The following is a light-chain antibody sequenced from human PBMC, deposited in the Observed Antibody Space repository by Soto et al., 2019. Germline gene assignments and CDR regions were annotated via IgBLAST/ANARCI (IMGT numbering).Light chain of an antibody. CDR2: GSS. CDR3: HQYGSSPPYT. J-gene: IGKJ2*01. V-gene: IGKV3-20*01. Sequence: EVVLTQSPGTLSLSPGESATLSCRASQSVSNNYFAWYQQKPGQAPRLLIFGSSDRATGIPDRFSGSGSGTDFILTISRLEPEDFAVYYCHQYGSSPPYTFGQGTKLEIK. CDR1: QSVSNNY.